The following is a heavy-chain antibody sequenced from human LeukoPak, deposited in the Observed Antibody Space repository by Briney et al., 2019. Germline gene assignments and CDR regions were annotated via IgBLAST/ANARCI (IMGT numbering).Heavy chain of an antibody. J-gene: IGHJ4*02. CDR1: GGSISSYY. Sequence: SETLSLTCTVSGGSISSYYWSWIRQAPGKGLEWIGYIYYSGSTNYNPSLKSRVTISVDTSKNQFSLKLSSVTAADTAVYYCARQLNSGSWPFDYWGQGTLVTVSS. D-gene: IGHD1-26*01. CDR3: ARQLNSGSWPFDY. CDR2: IYYSGST. V-gene: IGHV4-59*08.